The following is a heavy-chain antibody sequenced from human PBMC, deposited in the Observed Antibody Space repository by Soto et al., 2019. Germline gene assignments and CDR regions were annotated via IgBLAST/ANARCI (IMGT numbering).Heavy chain of an antibody. CDR2: IIPIFGTA. D-gene: IGHD5-18*01. J-gene: IGHJ6*02. Sequence: QVQLVQSGAEVKKPGSSVKVSCKASGGTFSSYAISWVRQAPGQGLEWMGGIIPIFGTANYAQKFQGRVTITPDESTSTAYMELSSLRSEDTAVYYCARDRGYSYGQGAYYYYYGMDVWGQGTTVTVSS. CDR3: ARDRGYSYGQGAYYYYYGMDV. CDR1: GGTFSSYA. V-gene: IGHV1-69*05.